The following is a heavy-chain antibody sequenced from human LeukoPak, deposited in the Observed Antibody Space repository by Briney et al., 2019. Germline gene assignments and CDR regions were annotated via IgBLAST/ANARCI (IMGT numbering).Heavy chain of an antibody. Sequence: NPSETLSLTCTVCGGSISSYYWSWLRQPAGKGLEWIGRIYTSGSTNYNPSLKSRVTMSVDTSKNQFSLKLSSVTAADTAVYYCARDYDFWSGYYDYWGQGTLVTVSS. CDR3: ARDYDFWSGYYDY. CDR2: IYTSGST. J-gene: IGHJ4*02. CDR1: GGSISSYY. D-gene: IGHD3-3*01. V-gene: IGHV4-4*07.